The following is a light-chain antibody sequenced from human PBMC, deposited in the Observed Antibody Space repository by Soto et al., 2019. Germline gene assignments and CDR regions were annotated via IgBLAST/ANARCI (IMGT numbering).Light chain of an antibody. J-gene: IGKJ2*01. V-gene: IGKV1-39*01. CDR2: AAS. CDR3: QQSYTVPHT. CDR1: QSITTY. Sequence: DIEITQSPSSLYACVGDRVTITCRASQSITTYLNWYRQKTGKAPKLLIYAASSLQSGVPPRFSGRGSRTDCALTISSLQTEDLETVYCQQSYTVPHTFGQGTQVDIK.